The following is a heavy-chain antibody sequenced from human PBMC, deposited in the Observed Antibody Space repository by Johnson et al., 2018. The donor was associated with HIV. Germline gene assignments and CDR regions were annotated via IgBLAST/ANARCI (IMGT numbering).Heavy chain of an antibody. CDR2: IKSKTDGGTT. V-gene: IGHV3-15*01. CDR1: GFTVSSNN. J-gene: IGHJ3*02. CDR3: TTAVDGAPDAFDI. Sequence: VQLVESGGGWIQPGGSLRLSCAASGFTVSSNNMSWVRQAPGKGLEWVGRIKSKTDGGTTDYAAPVKGRFTISRDDSKNTLSLQMNSLKTEDTDVYYCTTAVDGAPDAFDIWGQGTMVTVSS. D-gene: IGHD4-17*01.